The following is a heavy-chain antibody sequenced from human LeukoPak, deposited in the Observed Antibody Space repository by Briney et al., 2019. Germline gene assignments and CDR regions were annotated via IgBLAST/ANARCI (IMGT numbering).Heavy chain of an antibody. CDR3: AKARMATIGSVDY. D-gene: IGHD5-24*01. CDR1: GFTFSSYA. V-gene: IGHV3-23*01. J-gene: IGHJ4*02. Sequence: GGSLRLSCAASGFTFSSYAMSCVRLAPGKGLEWVSTSSGSGDSTYYADSVKGRFTIARDNSKNTLYLQMNSLRAEDTAVYYCAKARMATIGSVDYWDQGTLVTVSS. CDR2: SSGSGDST.